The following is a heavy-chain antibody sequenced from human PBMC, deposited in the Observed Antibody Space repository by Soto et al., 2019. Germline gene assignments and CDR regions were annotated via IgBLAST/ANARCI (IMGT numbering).Heavy chain of an antibody. CDR1: GGSISSSSSY. J-gene: IGHJ6*03. CDR2: IYYSGST. CDR3: ASPKVDYYYYMDV. Sequence: SETLSLTSTVSGGSISSSSSYWGWIRQPPGKGLEWIGSIYYSGSTYYNPSLKSRVTMSVDTSKNQFSLKLSSVTAADTAVYYCASPKVDYYYYMDVWGQGTTVTVSS. V-gene: IGHV4-39*01.